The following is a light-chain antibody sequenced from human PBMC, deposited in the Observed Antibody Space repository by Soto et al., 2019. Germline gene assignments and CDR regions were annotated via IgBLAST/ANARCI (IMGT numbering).Light chain of an antibody. CDR2: KAS. CDR1: QSISSW. J-gene: IGKJ1*01. CDR3: QHYNTYPWT. Sequence: IKMYISPSILSASVEDRVTITCRASQSISSWLAWYQQKPGKAPNLLIHKASHLESGVPSRFSGSGSGTEFTLTISSLQPGDFTTYCCQHYNTYPWTFGQGTNVDNK. V-gene: IGKV1-5*03.